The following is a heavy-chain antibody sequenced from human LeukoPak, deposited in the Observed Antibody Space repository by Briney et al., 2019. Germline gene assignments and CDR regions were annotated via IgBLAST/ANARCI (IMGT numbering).Heavy chain of an antibody. Sequence: ASVKVSCKASGYTFTGYYMHWVRQAPGQGLEWMGWTNPSSGGTNYAQKFQGRVTMTRDTSISTAYMELSRLRSDDTAVYYCARVGGKYGDLNFDYWGQGTLVTVSS. CDR3: ARVGGKYGDLNFDY. D-gene: IGHD4-17*01. J-gene: IGHJ4*02. CDR1: GYTFTGYY. CDR2: TNPSSGGT. V-gene: IGHV1-2*02.